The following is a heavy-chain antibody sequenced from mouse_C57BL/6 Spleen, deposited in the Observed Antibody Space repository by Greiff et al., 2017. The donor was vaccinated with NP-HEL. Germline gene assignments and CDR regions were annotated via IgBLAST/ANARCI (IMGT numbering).Heavy chain of an antibody. V-gene: IGHV6-3*01. CDR2: IRLKSDNYAT. D-gene: IGHD2-5*01. CDR1: GFTFSNYW. CDR3: TGDSTVDY. Sequence: EVKLMESGGGLVQPGGSMKLSCVASGFTFSNYWMNWVRQSPEKGLEWVAQIRLKSDNYATHYAESVKGRFTISRDDSKSSVYLQMNNLRAEDTGIYYCTGDSTVDYWGQGTTLTVSS. J-gene: IGHJ2*01.